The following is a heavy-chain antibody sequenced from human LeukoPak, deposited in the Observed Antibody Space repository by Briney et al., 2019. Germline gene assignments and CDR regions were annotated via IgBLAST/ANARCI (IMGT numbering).Heavy chain of an antibody. Sequence: KPSETLSLTCTVSGGPISSYYWSWIRQPPGKGLEWIGYIYYSGSTNYNPSLKSRVTISVDTSKNQFSLKLSSVTAADTAVYYCATTAYYDFWSGYYISGPSAEYFQHWGQGTLVTVSS. CDR1: GGPISSYY. D-gene: IGHD3-3*01. V-gene: IGHV4-59*01. CDR2: IYYSGST. J-gene: IGHJ1*01. CDR3: ATTAYYDFWSGYYISGPSAEYFQH.